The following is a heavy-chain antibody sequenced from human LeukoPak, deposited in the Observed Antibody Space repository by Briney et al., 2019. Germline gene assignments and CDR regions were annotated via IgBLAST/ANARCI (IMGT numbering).Heavy chain of an antibody. D-gene: IGHD3-22*01. Sequence: PGGSLRLSYAASGFTFSSYAMSWVRQAPGKGLEWVSAISGSGGSTYYADSVKGRFTISRDNSKNTLYLQMNSLRAEDTAVYYCAKESERGNYYDSSGYYENDYWGQGTLVTVSS. CDR1: GFTFSSYA. CDR2: ISGSGGST. V-gene: IGHV3-23*01. CDR3: AKESERGNYYDSSGYYENDY. J-gene: IGHJ4*02.